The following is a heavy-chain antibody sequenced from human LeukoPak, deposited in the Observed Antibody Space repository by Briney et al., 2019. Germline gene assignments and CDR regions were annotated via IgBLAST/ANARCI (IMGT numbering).Heavy chain of an antibody. D-gene: IGHD2-8*02. Sequence: SETLSLTCTVSGGSVNSGGSYWSWIRQHPGKGLEWIGYISYSGSTYYSPSLKSRITISVDTSKNQFSLKLSSVTAADTAVYYCARIDTGGADCWGQGTLVTVSS. V-gene: IGHV4-31*03. CDR1: GGSVNSGGSY. J-gene: IGHJ4*02. CDR2: ISYSGST. CDR3: ARIDTGGADC.